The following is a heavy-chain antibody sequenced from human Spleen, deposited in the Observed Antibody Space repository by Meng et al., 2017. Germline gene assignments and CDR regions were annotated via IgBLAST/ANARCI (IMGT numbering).Heavy chain of an antibody. V-gene: IGHV3-66*02. D-gene: IGHD1-1*01. CDR3: ASPTYGTTIGYFDY. CDR2: IYSGGNT. CDR1: GFTVSHNY. J-gene: IGHJ4*02. Sequence: GGSLRLSCAASGFTVSHNYMSWVRQAPGKGLEWVSVIYSGGNTYYADSVKGRFTISRDNSKNTLYLQMNSLRADDTAVYYCASPTYGTTIGYFDYWGQGTRVTVSS.